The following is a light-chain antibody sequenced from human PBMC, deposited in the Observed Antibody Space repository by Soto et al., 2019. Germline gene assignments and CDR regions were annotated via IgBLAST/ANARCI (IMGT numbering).Light chain of an antibody. CDR1: SSNIGGNT. V-gene: IGLV1-44*01. J-gene: IGLJ3*02. CDR3: AAWDDSLNGPV. Sequence: QSVLTQPPSASGTPGQRVTISCSGSSSNIGGNTCNWYRQFPGTAPKLLIYHNDQRPSGVPDRFSGSKSGTSASLAISGLQSEDEADYYCAAWDDSLNGPVFGGGTQLTVL. CDR2: HND.